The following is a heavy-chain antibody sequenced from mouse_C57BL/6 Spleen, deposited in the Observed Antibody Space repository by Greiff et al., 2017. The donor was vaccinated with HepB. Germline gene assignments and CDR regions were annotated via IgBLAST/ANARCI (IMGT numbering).Heavy chain of an antibody. Sequence: EVQVVESGGGLVQPGGSLSLSCAASGFTFTDYYMSWVRQPPGKALEWLGFIRNKANGYTTEYSAAVKGRFTISRDNSQSILYLQMNALRAEDSATYYCASAYYYGSSVYWYFDVWGTGTTVTVSS. CDR1: GFTFTDYY. CDR2: IRNKANGYTT. V-gene: IGHV7-3*01. D-gene: IGHD1-1*01. J-gene: IGHJ1*03. CDR3: ASAYYYGSSVYWYFDV.